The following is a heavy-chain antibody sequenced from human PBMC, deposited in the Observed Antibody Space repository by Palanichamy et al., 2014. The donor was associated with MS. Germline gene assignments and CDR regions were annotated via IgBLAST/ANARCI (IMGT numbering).Heavy chain of an antibody. CDR3: ARDLPYGSGNYGAFDI. Sequence: QVQLQESGPGLVKPSQTLSLTCTVSGDSISSGGHYWSWIRQHPGKGLEWIGYIYYSGSAYYNPSLESRVTISVDTSKNQFSLKLSSVTAAGTAVYYCARDLPYGSGNYGAFDIWGQGTMVTVSP. CDR2: IYYSGSA. D-gene: IGHD3-10*01. J-gene: IGHJ3*02. CDR1: GDSISSGGHY. V-gene: IGHV4-31*03.